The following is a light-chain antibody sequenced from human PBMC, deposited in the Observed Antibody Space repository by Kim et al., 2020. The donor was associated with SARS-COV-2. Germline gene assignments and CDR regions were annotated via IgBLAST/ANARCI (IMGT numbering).Light chain of an antibody. CDR2: AAS. Sequence: AAVGDRAPIPGRASRAISIYVAWYQQKPGKAPKLLIYAASILQSGVPSRFSGSGSGTEFTLTISTLQTEDSATYYCHQVNSYPHTFGQGTKLEI. CDR3: HQVNSYPHT. J-gene: IGKJ2*01. V-gene: IGKV1-9*01. CDR1: RAISIY.